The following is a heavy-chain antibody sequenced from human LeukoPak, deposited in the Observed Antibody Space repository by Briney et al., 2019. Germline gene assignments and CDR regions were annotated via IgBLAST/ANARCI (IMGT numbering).Heavy chain of an antibody. CDR1: GYTFTTYG. CDR3: ARGIAAAGIGY. D-gene: IGHD6-13*01. J-gene: IGHJ4*02. CDR2: TNPSGGST. Sequence: GASVKVSCKASGYTFTTYGISWVRQAPGQGLEWMGITNPSGGSTSYAQKFQGRVTMTRDTSTSTVYVELSSLRSEDTAVYYCARGIAAAGIGYWGQGTLVTVSS. V-gene: IGHV1-46*01.